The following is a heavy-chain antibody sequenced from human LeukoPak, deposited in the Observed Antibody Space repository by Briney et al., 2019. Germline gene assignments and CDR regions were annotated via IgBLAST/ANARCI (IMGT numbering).Heavy chain of an antibody. Sequence: SETLSLTCTVSGVFIRSTTYCWGWVRQPPGKGLEWIGNIHYTGNTYYIPSLKSRVTISVDTSKNQFSLKLSSVSAADTAVYFCAGLRPGFFDSWGQGTLVTVSS. D-gene: IGHD3-10*01. J-gene: IGHJ4*02. V-gene: IGHV4-39*01. CDR3: AGLRPGFFDS. CDR1: GVFIRSTTYC. CDR2: IHYTGNT.